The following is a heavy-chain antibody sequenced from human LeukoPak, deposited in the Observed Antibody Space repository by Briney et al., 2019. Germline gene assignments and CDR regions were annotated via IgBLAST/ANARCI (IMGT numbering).Heavy chain of an antibody. V-gene: IGHV1-46*01. D-gene: IGHD3-22*01. CDR3: ARALITMIPWFDP. Sequence: ASVKVSCKASGYTFTSYYMHWVRQAPGQGLEWMGIINPSGGSTNYAQKFQGRVTMTRDTSTSTVYMELSSLRSEDTAVYYCARALITMIPWFDPWGQGTLVTVSS. CDR2: INPSGGST. CDR1: GYTFTSYY. J-gene: IGHJ5*02.